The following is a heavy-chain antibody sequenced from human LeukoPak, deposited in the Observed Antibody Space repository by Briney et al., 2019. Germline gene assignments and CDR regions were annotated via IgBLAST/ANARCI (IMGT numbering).Heavy chain of an antibody. J-gene: IGHJ6*02. CDR2: ISYDGSNK. Sequence: SGGSLRLSCAASGFTFSSYAMHWVRQAPGKGLERVAVISYDGSNKYYADSVKGRFTISRDNSQNTLYLQMNSLRAEDTAMYYCARDLGYCSSTSCFYGMDVWGQGTTVTVSS. V-gene: IGHV3-30-3*01. CDR1: GFTFSSYA. D-gene: IGHD2-2*01. CDR3: ARDLGYCSSTSCFYGMDV.